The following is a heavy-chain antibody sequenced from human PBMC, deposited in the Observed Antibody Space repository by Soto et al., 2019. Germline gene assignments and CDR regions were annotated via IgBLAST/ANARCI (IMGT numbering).Heavy chain of an antibody. CDR3: ARTDFWSGYQYYGMDV. Sequence: PGESLKISCKGSGYSFTSYWIGWVRQMPGKGLEWMGIIYPGDSDTRYSPSFQGQVTISADKSISTAYLQWSSLKASDTAMYYCARTDFWSGYQYYGMDVWGQGTTVTVSS. CDR1: GYSFTSYW. V-gene: IGHV5-51*01. J-gene: IGHJ6*02. CDR2: IYPGDSDT. D-gene: IGHD3-3*01.